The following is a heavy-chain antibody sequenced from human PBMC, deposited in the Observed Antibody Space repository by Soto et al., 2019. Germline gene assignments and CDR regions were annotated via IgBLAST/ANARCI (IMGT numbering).Heavy chain of an antibody. Sequence: PSVKVSCKASGYTFTSYAMHWVRQAPGQRLEWMGWINAGNGNTKYSQKFQGRVTITRDTSASTAYMELSSLRSEDTAVYYCARDPIYGSGSYIISNWFDPWGQGTLVTVSS. CDR1: GYTFTSYA. V-gene: IGHV1-3*01. CDR3: ARDPIYGSGSYIISNWFDP. D-gene: IGHD3-10*01. CDR2: INAGNGNT. J-gene: IGHJ5*02.